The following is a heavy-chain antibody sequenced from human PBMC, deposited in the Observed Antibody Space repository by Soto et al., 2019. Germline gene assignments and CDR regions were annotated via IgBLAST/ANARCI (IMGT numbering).Heavy chain of an antibody. J-gene: IGHJ4*02. V-gene: IGHV4-31*03. CDR1: GGSISSGGYY. Sequence: SETLSLTCTVSGGSISSGGYYWSWIRQHPGKGLEWIGYIYYSGSTYYNPSLKSRVTISVDTSKNQFSLKLSSVTAADTAVYYCARGQLVSREVDYWGQGTLVTVSS. CDR2: IYYSGST. D-gene: IGHD6-6*01. CDR3: ARGQLVSREVDY.